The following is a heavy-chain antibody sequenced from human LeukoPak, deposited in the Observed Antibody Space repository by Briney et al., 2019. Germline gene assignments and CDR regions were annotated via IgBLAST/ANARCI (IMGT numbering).Heavy chain of an antibody. Sequence: ASVNVSCKVSGYTLTELSMHWVRRAPGKGLEWMGGFDPEDGETIYAQKFQGRVTMTEDTSTDTAYMELSSLRSEDTAVYYCATDPHYYDSSGYYSVWGQGTLVTVSS. J-gene: IGHJ4*02. CDR1: GYTLTELS. V-gene: IGHV1-24*01. D-gene: IGHD3-22*01. CDR2: FDPEDGET. CDR3: ATDPHYYDSSGYYSV.